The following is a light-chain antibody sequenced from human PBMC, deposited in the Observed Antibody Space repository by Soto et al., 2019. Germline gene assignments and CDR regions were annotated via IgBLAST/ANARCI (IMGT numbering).Light chain of an antibody. J-gene: IGLJ2*01. Sequence: QSALTQPPSASGAPGQSVTISCTGTSSDVGGDNYVYWYQQHPGTAPKLMIYEVSKRPSGVPDRFSGSKSGNTASLTVSGLQAEDEADYYCSSYAGSHNLVFGGGTKLTVL. CDR2: EVS. CDR3: SSYAGSHNLV. CDR1: SSDVGGDNY. V-gene: IGLV2-8*01.